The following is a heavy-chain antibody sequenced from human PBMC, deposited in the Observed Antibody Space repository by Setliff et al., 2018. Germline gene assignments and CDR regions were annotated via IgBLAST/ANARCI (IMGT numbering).Heavy chain of an antibody. Sequence: GASVKVSRKAVGYTFLSYGLSWVRQAPGQGLEWMGWISAYTGKTDYAQNFQGRVTMTTDTSTNTAYLELRSLRYDDTAVYFCARAPRLEWILPTFDYWGQGTPVTSPQ. CDR1: GYTFLSYG. V-gene: IGHV1-18*01. J-gene: IGHJ4*02. D-gene: IGHD3-3*01. CDR3: ARAPRLEWILPTFDY. CDR2: ISAYTGKT.